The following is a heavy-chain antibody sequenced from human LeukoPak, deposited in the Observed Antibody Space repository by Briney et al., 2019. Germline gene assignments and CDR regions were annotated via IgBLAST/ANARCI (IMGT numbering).Heavy chain of an antibody. J-gene: IGHJ4*02. CDR3: ARGSKYSSSSGVDY. CDR1: GGSISSSSYY. V-gene: IGHV4-39*01. Sequence: SETLSLTCTVSGGSISSSSYYWGWIRQPPGKGLEWIGSIYYSGSTYYNPSLKSRVTISVDTSKNQFSLKLSSVTAADTAVYYCARGSKYSSSSGVDYWGQGTLVTVSS. D-gene: IGHD6-6*01. CDR2: IYYSGST.